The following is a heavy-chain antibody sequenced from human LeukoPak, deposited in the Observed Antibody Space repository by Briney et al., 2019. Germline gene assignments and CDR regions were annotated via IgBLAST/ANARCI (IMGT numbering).Heavy chain of an antibody. V-gene: IGHV5-51*01. D-gene: IGHD2-15*01. Sequence: GESLKISCKGSGYSFTSFWIGWVRQMPGKGLEWMGIIYPGDSETLYSPSFQGQVTISADKSINTAYLQWSSLKASDSAMYYCAKQRCIGDSCYRGEAGWFDPWGQGTLVTVSS. CDR1: GYSFTSFW. CDR2: IYPGDSET. J-gene: IGHJ5*02. CDR3: AKQRCIGDSCYRGEAGWFDP.